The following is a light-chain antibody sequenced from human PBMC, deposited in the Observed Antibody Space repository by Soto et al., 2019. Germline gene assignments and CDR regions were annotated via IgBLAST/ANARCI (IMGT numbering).Light chain of an antibody. CDR2: GAS. CDR3: QHYNNWLGT. CDR1: QSVISS. V-gene: IGKV3-15*01. Sequence: EIVVSQSPALLSVSPGERVTLSCRASQSVISSIAWYQQKLGQAPRLLIYGASTRATGIPARFSGSGSGTEFFLTISSLQSEDFAIYYCQHYNNWLGTFGGGTMVDIK. J-gene: IGKJ4*01.